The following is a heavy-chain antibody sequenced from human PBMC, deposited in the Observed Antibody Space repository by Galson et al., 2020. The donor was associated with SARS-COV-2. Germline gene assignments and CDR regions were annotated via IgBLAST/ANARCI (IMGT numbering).Heavy chain of an antibody. D-gene: IGHD2-8*02. CDR1: GFTFSSYA. CDR2: ISYDGSNK. CDR3: ARELLGYYGMDV. J-gene: IGHJ6*02. Sequence: GESLKISCAASGFTFSSYAMHWVRQAPGKGLEWVAVISYDGSNKYYADSVKGRFTISRDNSKNTLYLQMNSLRAEDTAVYYCARELLGYYGMDVWGQGTTVTVSS. V-gene: IGHV3-30*04.